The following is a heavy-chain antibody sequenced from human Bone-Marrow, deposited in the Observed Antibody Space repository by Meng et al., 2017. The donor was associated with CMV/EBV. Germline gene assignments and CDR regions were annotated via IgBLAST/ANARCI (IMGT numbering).Heavy chain of an antibody. J-gene: IGHJ4*02. CDR1: GFTFSSYW. CDR3: AKQGLAIAAAGTFDY. Sequence: GESLKISCAASGFTFSSYWMHWVRQAPGKGLVWVSRINSDGSSTNYADSVKGRFTTSRDNSKNTVYLQMNSLRAEDTAVYYCAKQGLAIAAAGTFDYWGQGTVVTVSS. D-gene: IGHD6-13*01. CDR2: INSDGSST. V-gene: IGHV3-74*01.